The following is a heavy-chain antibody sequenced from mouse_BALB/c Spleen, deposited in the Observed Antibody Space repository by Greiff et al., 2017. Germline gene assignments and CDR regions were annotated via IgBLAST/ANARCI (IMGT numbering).Heavy chain of an antibody. CDR3: TRAAVRYYFDY. D-gene: IGHD1-1*01. V-gene: IGHV1-5*01. Sequence: EVQLQQSGTVLARPGASVKMSCKASGYTFTSYWMHWVKQRPGQGLEWIGAIYPGNSDTSYNQKFKGKAKLTAVTSTSTAYMELSSLTNEDSAVYYCTRAAVRYYFDYWGQGTTLTVSS. CDR1: GYTFTSYW. CDR2: IYPGNSDT. J-gene: IGHJ2*01.